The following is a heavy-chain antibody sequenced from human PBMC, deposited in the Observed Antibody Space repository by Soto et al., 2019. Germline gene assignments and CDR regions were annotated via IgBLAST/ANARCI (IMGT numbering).Heavy chain of an antibody. CDR1: GGSISSGGYC. V-gene: IGHV4-31*03. CDR2: IYYSGST. Sequence: PSETLSLTCTVSGGSISSGGYCWGWIRQHPGKGLEWIGYIYYSGSTYYNPSLKSRVTISVDTSKNQFSLKLSSVTAADTAVYYCARERSSSWYHWFDPWGQGTLVTVSS. CDR3: ARERSSSWYHWFDP. D-gene: IGHD6-13*01. J-gene: IGHJ5*02.